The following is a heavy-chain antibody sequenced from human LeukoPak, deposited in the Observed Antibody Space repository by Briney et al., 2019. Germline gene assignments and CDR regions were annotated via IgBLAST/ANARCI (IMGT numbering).Heavy chain of an antibody. V-gene: IGHV3-11*05. CDR1: GFTFSDYY. CDR3: ARDMNYNLDY. CDR2: ISSSGSYT. J-gene: IGHJ4*02. D-gene: IGHD1-7*01. Sequence: PGGSLRLSCAASGFTFSDYYMSWIRQAPGKGLEWVSYISSSGSYTNYADSVKGRFTISRDNAKNSLFLRMNSLRAEDTAVYYCARDMNYNLDYWGPGTLVTVSP.